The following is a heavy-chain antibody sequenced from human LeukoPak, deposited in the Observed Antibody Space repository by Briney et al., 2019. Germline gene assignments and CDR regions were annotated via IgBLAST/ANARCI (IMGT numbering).Heavy chain of an antibody. CDR1: GGSFSGYY. CDR3: ARTSTVTTYYFDY. CDR2: IYHSGST. Sequence: SETLSLTCAVYGGSFSGYYWSWIRQPPGKGLEWIGYIYHSGSTYYNPSLKSRVTISVDRSKNQFSLKLSSVTAADTAVYYCARTSTVTTYYFDYWGQGTLVTVSS. J-gene: IGHJ4*02. V-gene: IGHV4-34*01. D-gene: IGHD4-17*01.